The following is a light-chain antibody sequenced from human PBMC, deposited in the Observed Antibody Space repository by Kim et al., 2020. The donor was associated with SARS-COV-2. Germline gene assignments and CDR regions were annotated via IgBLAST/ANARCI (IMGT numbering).Light chain of an antibody. CDR1: SSKIGSNS. CDR2: TDD. Sequence: GQRVTMSCSGSSSKIGSNSVNGYQQCPGTAPQLLIDTDDRRPSGVSDRVSCSKSGTSASLAISALRSEDEAAYYCATWDDSLDVWMFGGGTQLTVL. CDR3: ATWDDSLDVWM. V-gene: IGLV1-44*01. J-gene: IGLJ3*02.